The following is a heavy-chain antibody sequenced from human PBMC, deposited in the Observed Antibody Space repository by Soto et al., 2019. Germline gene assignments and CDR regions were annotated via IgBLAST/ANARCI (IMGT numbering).Heavy chain of an antibody. CDR1: GFTFSSYV. CDR2: ISYDGSNK. V-gene: IGHV3-30-3*01. D-gene: IGHD5-12*01. J-gene: IGHJ4*02. Sequence: QVQLVESGGGVVQPGRSLRLSCVASGFTFSSYVFHWVRQAPGKGLEWVAVISYDGSNKYYADSVRGRFTISRDNSKNTLYLHMNSLRAEDTAVYYCASVVEMATITVDFWGQGTLVTVSS. CDR3: ASVVEMATITVDF.